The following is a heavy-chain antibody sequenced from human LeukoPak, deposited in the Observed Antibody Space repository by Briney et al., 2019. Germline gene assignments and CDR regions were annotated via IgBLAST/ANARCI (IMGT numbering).Heavy chain of an antibody. CDR1: GYSFSGYY. D-gene: IGHD4-23*01. CDR3: AGEKGGNSGFDY. V-gene: IGHV1-2*02. Sequence: GASVKVSCKAAGYSFSGYYMHWVRQAPGQGLEWVGWINSNSGDPNYAQKFQGRVTLTRDTSISTAYMELSRLRSDDTAVYYCAGEKGGNSGFDYWGRGTLATVSS. J-gene: IGHJ4*02. CDR2: INSNSGDP.